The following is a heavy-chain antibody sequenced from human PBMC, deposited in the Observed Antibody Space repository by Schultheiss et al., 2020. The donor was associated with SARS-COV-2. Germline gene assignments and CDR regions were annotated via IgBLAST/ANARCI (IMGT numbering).Heavy chain of an antibody. CDR2: IYHSGST. J-gene: IGHJ4*02. CDR1: GGSFTAYY. D-gene: IGHD6-19*01. Sequence: SQTLSLTCGVDGGSFTAYYWAWIRQPPGKGLEWIGSIYHSGSTYYNPSLKSRVTISVDTSKNQFSLKLSSVTAADTAVYYCAREGGQPVAGYFDYWGQGTLVTVSS. V-gene: IGHV4-34*01. CDR3: AREGGQPVAGYFDY.